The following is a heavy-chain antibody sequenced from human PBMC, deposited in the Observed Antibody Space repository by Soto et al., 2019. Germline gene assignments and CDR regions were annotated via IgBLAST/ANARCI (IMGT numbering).Heavy chain of an antibody. CDR2: ITGGGDDT. V-gene: IGHV3-23*01. J-gene: IGHJ4*02. D-gene: IGHD6-19*01. CDR1: GFTFSSYA. CDR3: ARDPSYNGGWYFDY. Sequence: EVQLLESGGGLVQPGGSLRLSCAASGFTFSSYAMAWVRQSPEKGLEWVATITGGGDDTYYADSVKGRFTFSRDSSKNTLVLQMNNLRAEDTAGYYCARDPSYNGGWYFDYWGQATLVTVS.